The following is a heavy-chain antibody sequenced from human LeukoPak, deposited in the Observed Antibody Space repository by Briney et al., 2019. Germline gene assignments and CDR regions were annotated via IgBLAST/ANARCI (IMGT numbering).Heavy chain of an antibody. V-gene: IGHV1-46*01. J-gene: IGHJ6*03. Sequence: ASVKVSCKASGYTFTSYYMHWVRQAPGQGLEWMGIINPSGGSTSYAQKFQGRVTMTRDVSTSTVYMELSSLRSEDTAVYYCARVGAFDWDYYYYYMDVWGKGTTVTVSS. CDR3: ARVGAFDWDYYYYYMDV. CDR2: INPSGGST. D-gene: IGHD3-9*01. CDR1: GYTFTSYY.